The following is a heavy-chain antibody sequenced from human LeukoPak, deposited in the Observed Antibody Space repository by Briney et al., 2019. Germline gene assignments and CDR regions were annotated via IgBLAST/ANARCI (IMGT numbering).Heavy chain of an antibody. V-gene: IGHV3-11*04. CDR2: ISSSGSTI. Sequence: GGSLRLSCAASGFTFSDYYMSWIRQAPGKGLEWVSYISSSGSTIYYADSVKGRFTISRDNAKNSLYLQMNSLRAEDTAVYYCARHEDDGAAATYYYYGMDVWGQGTTVTVSS. D-gene: IGHD6-13*01. J-gene: IGHJ6*02. CDR1: GFTFSDYY. CDR3: ARHEDDGAAATYYYYGMDV.